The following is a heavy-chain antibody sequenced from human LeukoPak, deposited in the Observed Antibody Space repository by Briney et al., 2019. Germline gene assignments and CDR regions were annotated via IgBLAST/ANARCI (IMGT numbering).Heavy chain of an antibody. CDR2: ISYDGSNK. Sequence: GGSLRLSCAASGFTFSSYGMHWVRQAPGKGLEWVAVISYDGSNKYYADSVKGRFTISRDNSKNTLYLQMNSLRAEDTAVYYCAKDIRTVAVAGSSFDYWGQGTLVTVSS. V-gene: IGHV3-30*18. J-gene: IGHJ4*02. D-gene: IGHD6-19*01. CDR1: GFTFSSYG. CDR3: AKDIRTVAVAGSSFDY.